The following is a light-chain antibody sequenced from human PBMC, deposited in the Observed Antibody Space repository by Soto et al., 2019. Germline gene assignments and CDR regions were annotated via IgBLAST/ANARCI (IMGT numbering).Light chain of an antibody. V-gene: IGLV1-51*01. CDR2: DDN. CDR1: SSNIGGNS. CDR3: GSWDSSLSAYV. J-gene: IGLJ1*01. Sequence: QSVLTQPPPVSAAPGQKVTISCSRSSSNIGGNSVSWYQQLPGTAPKLLIYDDNKRPSGIPDRFSGSKSGTSATLGITGFQTGDEADYYCGSWDSSLSAYVFGTGTKVTVL.